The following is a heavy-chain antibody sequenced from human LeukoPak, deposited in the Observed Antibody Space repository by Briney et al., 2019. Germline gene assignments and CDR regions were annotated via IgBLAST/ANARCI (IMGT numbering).Heavy chain of an antibody. V-gene: IGHV3-23*01. CDR1: GFTFSSYE. Sequence: GGSLRLSCAASGFTFSSYEMNWVRQAPGKGLEWVSVISGRGGTTYYADSVKGRFTISRDNSKNTLYLQMNSLRAEDTAVYYCASLWFGEPGDPWYMDVWGKGTTVTVSS. J-gene: IGHJ6*03. D-gene: IGHD3-10*01. CDR3: ASLWFGEPGDPWYMDV. CDR2: ISGRGGTT.